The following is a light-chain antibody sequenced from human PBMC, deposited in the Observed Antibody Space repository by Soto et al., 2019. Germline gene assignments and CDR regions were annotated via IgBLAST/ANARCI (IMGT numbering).Light chain of an antibody. J-gene: IGKJ4*01. CDR2: AAS. V-gene: IGKV1-39*01. CDR1: QSISSY. CDR3: QQIYGTPLT. Sequence: DIQMTQSPSSLSASVGDRVTITCRASQSISSYLNWYQQKPGKAPKLLIYAASSLQSGVPSRFSGSGSATDFTLTISSLQPEDFATYYCQQIYGTPLTFGGGTKVEIK.